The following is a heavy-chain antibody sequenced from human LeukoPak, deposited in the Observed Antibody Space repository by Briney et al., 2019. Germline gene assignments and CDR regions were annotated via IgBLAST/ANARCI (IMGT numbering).Heavy chain of an antibody. Sequence: TGGSLRLSCAASGFTFSNYGIYWVRQAPGKGLEWVALITYDGSNKYYGDSVKGRFAISRDNSKNTLYLQMNSLRDEDTAVYYCAKGTAAAGMLSSYAMDVWGQGTTVTVSS. V-gene: IGHV3-30*18. CDR1: GFTFSNYG. D-gene: IGHD6-13*01. CDR3: AKGTAAAGMLSSYAMDV. CDR2: ITYDGSNK. J-gene: IGHJ6*02.